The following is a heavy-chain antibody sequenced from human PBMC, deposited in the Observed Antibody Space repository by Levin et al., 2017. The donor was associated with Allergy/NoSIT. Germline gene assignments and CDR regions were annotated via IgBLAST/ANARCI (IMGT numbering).Heavy chain of an antibody. Sequence: ASVKVSCKASGYTFTGYYMHWVRQAPGQGLEWMGWINPNSGGTNYAQKFQGRVTMTRDTSISTAYMELSRLRSDDTAVYYCATGIVGARGVFDYWGQGTLVTVSS. CDR1: GYTFTGYY. CDR3: ATGIVGARGVFDY. J-gene: IGHJ4*02. D-gene: IGHD1-26*01. V-gene: IGHV1-2*02. CDR2: INPNSGGT.